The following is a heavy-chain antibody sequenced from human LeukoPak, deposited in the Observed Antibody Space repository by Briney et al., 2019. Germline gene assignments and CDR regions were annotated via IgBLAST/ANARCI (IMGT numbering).Heavy chain of an antibody. D-gene: IGHD3-10*01. Sequence: GASVKVSCKASGYTFTGYYMHWVRQAPGQGLEWMGWINPNSGGTNYAQKFQGRVTMTRDTSISTAYMELSRLRSDDTAVYYCASYPPLEYYGSGSYYNEKDYWGQGTLVTVSS. V-gene: IGHV1-2*02. CDR3: ASYPPLEYYGSGSYYNEKDY. CDR2: INPNSGGT. J-gene: IGHJ4*02. CDR1: GYTFTGYY.